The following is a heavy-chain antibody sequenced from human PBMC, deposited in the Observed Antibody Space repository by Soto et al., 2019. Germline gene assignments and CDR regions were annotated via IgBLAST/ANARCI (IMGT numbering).Heavy chain of an antibody. CDR3: TTGEEFYSSSFDY. Sequence: EVQLVESGGGLVKPGGSRRLSCAASGFTFSNAWMSWVRQAPGKGLAWVGRIKSKTDGGTTDYAAPVKGRFTISRDDSKNTLYLQMNSLKTEDTAVYYCTTGEEFYSSSFDYWGQGTLVTVSS. CDR2: IKSKTDGGTT. D-gene: IGHD6-13*01. V-gene: IGHV3-15*01. CDR1: GFTFSNAW. J-gene: IGHJ4*02.